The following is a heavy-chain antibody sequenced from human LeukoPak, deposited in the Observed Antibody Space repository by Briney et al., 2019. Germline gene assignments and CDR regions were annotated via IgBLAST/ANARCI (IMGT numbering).Heavy chain of an antibody. Sequence: ASVKVSCKASGGTFSSYAISWVRQAPGQGLEWMGGIIPIFGTANYAQKFQGRVTIATDESTSTAYMELSSLRSEDTAVYYCASTPNRYSGYVEFDYWGQGTLVTVSS. D-gene: IGHD5-12*01. V-gene: IGHV1-69*05. CDR3: ASTPNRYSGYVEFDY. CDR1: GGTFSSYA. J-gene: IGHJ4*02. CDR2: IIPIFGTA.